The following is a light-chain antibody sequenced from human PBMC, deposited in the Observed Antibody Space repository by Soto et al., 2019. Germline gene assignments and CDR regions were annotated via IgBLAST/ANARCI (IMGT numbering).Light chain of an antibody. Sequence: DIQMTQSPSTLSASVGDRVTITCRASQSISSWLAWYQQKPGEAPKILIYKASSLESGVPSRFSGSGSGTEFTLTISSLQPDDFATYYCKQYISGYTFGQGTKLEIK. CDR2: KAS. J-gene: IGKJ2*01. V-gene: IGKV1-5*03. CDR1: QSISSW. CDR3: KQYISGYT.